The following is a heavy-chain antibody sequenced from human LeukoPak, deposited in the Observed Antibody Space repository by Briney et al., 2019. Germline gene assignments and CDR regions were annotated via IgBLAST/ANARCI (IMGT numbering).Heavy chain of an antibody. V-gene: IGHV1-2*02. D-gene: IGHD3-3*01. CDR3: ARGYYDFWSGYYDY. CDR2: INPNSGGT. J-gene: IGHJ4*02. Sequence: GASVKVSCKASGYTFTGYYMHWVRQAPGQGLEWMGWINPNSGGTNYAQKFQGRVTMTRDTSISTACMELSRLRSDDTAVYYCARGYYDFWSGYYDYWGQGTLVTVSS. CDR1: GYTFTGYY.